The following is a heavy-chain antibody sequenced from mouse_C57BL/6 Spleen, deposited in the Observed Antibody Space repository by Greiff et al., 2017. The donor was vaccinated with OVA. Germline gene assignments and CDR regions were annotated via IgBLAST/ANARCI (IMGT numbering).Heavy chain of an antibody. Sequence: EVQGVESGGGLVKPGGSLKLSCAASGFTFSDYGMHWVRQAPEKGLEWVAYISSGSSTIYYADTVEGRFTISRDNAKNTLFLQVTSLRSEDTAMYYCANYYGSSSDWYYDVWGTGTTVTVSS. J-gene: IGHJ1*03. V-gene: IGHV5-17*01. D-gene: IGHD1-1*01. CDR3: ANYYGSSSDWYYDV. CDR2: ISSGSSTI. CDR1: GFTFSDYG.